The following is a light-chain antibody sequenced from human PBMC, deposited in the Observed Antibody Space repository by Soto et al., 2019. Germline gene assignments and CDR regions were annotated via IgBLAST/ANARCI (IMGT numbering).Light chain of an antibody. CDR1: QNINTY. CDR3: QQTDDHPRT. V-gene: IGKV1-39*01. Sequence: DIQVTQSPSSLSASVGDRITITCRTSQNINTYLNWYQQNPGKVPKLLISAASNLQSGVPSRFSGSGSGTEFSLTITSLQAEDFATYYCQQTDDHPRTFGQGTKV. CDR2: AAS. J-gene: IGKJ1*01.